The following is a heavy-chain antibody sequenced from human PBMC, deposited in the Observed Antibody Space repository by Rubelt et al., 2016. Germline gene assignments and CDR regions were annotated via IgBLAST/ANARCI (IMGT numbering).Heavy chain of an antibody. CDR1: GLTVSSNY. J-gene: IGHJ4*02. V-gene: IGHV3-66*01. D-gene: IGHD2-21*02. CDR3: AMAACTGDCLPSYDY. Sequence: EVQLVESGGGLVQPGGSLRLSCAASGLTVSSNYMTWVRQAPGKGLEWVSSIRRGGDTYYADSVKGRFTISRDNSKNTLYLHMNGLCAVDTAVYYCAMAACTGDCLPSYDYGGEGTLGTAS. CDR2: IRRGGDT.